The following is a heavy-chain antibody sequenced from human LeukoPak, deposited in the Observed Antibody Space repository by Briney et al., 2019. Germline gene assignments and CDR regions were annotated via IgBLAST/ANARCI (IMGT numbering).Heavy chain of an antibody. CDR3: AKLKESDYHWRGWDY. J-gene: IGHJ4*02. D-gene: IGHD4-17*01. CDR2: ISGDGGST. Sequence: AGGSLRLSCAASGFTFDDYAMHWVRQAPGKGLEWVSLISGDGGSTYYADSVKGRFTISRDNSKNSLYLQMNSLRTEDTALYYCAKLKESDYHWRGWDYWGQGTLVTVSS. CDR1: GFTFDDYA. V-gene: IGHV3-43*02.